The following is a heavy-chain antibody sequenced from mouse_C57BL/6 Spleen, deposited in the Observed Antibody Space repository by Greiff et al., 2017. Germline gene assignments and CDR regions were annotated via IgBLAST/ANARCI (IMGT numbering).Heavy chain of an antibody. J-gene: IGHJ2*01. CDR1: GYSFTGYY. D-gene: IGHD1-1*01. CDR3: ARKDYYDSSPYDY. V-gene: IGHV1-31*01. Sequence: EVQLQQSGPGLVKPGASVKISCKASGYSFTGYYMHWVKQSPGNILDWIGYIYPYNGASSYNQKFKGKATLTVDKSSSTAYMELRSLTSADAAVDYCARKDYYDSSPYDYWGQGTTLTVSS. CDR2: IYPYNGAS.